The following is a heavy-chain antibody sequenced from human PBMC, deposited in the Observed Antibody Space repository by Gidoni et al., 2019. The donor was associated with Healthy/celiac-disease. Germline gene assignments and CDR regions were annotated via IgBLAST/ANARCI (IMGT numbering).Heavy chain of an antibody. J-gene: IGHJ1*01. CDR3: ARLAMTTASPKRGYFQH. D-gene: IGHD4-17*01. V-gene: IGHV4-39*01. CDR2: IYYSGST. CDR1: GCSISSISYY. Sequence: QLHLQEPGPVLVQPSETLSLTCPVPGCSISSISYYWGWIRQPPGKGLEWIGSIYYSGSTYYNPSLKSRVTRSVDTSKNQFSLKLSSVTAADTAVYYCARLAMTTASPKRGYFQHWGQGTLVTVSS.